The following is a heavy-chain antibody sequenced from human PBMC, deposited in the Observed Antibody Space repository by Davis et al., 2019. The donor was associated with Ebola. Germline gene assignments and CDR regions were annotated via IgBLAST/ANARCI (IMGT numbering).Heavy chain of an antibody. J-gene: IGHJ5*02. CDR2: ISAYNGNT. V-gene: IGHV1-18*01. CDR1: GYTFTSYG. CDR3: ARDLYYYDSSGYYP. Sequence: ASVKVSCKASGYTFTSYGISWVRQAPGQGLEWMGWISAYNGNTNYAQKLQGRVTMTTDTSTSTAYMELRSLRSDDTAVYYCARDLYYYDSSGYYPWGQGTLVTVSS. D-gene: IGHD3-22*01.